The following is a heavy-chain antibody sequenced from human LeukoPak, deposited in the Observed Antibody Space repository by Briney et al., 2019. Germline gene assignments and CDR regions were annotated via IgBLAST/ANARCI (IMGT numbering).Heavy chain of an antibody. CDR2: IYPGDSDT. D-gene: IGHD4-17*01. J-gene: IGHJ3*02. Sequence: GESLKISCQASGYSFAAFWIDLVRQVPGKGLEWMGIIYPGDSDTRYSPSFQGQVTISADKSINTAYLQWSSLKASDTAIYYCARHNYGLNSAGFDIWGQGTMVSVSS. V-gene: IGHV5-51*01. CDR3: ARHNYGLNSAGFDI. CDR1: GYSFAAFW.